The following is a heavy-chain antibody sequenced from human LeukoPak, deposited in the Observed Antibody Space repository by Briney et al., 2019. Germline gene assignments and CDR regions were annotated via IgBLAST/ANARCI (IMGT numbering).Heavy chain of an antibody. Sequence: ASVKVSCKASGYTFTGYYMHWVRQAPGQGLEWMGRINPNSGGTNYAQKFQGRVTMTRDTSISTAYMELSRLRSDDTAVYYCARDELEWLTDHYYYYGMDVWGQGTTVTVSS. V-gene: IGHV1-2*06. CDR3: ARDELEWLTDHYYYYGMDV. J-gene: IGHJ6*02. CDR2: INPNSGGT. D-gene: IGHD3-3*01. CDR1: GYTFTGYY.